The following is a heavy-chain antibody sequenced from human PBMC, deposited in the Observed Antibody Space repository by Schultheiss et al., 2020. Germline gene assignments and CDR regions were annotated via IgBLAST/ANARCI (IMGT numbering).Heavy chain of an antibody. CDR3: ARDSRPPAIFDP. J-gene: IGHJ5*02. CDR2: ISYDGSNK. V-gene: IGHV3-30*03. Sequence: GGSLRLSCAASGFTVSSNYMSWVRQAPGKGLEWVAVISYDGSNKYYADSVKGRFTISRDNSKNTLYLQMNSLRAEDTAVYYCARDSRPPAIFDPWGQGTLVNVYS. CDR1: GFTVSSNY. D-gene: IGHD3-3*01.